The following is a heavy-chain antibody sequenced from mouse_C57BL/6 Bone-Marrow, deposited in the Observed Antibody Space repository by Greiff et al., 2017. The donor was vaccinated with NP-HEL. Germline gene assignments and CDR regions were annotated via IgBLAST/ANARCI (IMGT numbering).Heavy chain of an antibody. CDR1: GYTFTDYY. CDR2: INPNNGGT. J-gene: IGHJ3*01. D-gene: IGHD2-1*01. Sequence: VQLQQSGPELVKPGASVKISCKASGYTFTDYYMNWVKQSHGKSLEWIGDINPNNGGTSYNQKFKGKATLTVDKSSSTAYMELRSLTSEDSAVYYCARGEIYYGNWAWFAYWGQGTLVTVSA. V-gene: IGHV1-26*01. CDR3: ARGEIYYGNWAWFAY.